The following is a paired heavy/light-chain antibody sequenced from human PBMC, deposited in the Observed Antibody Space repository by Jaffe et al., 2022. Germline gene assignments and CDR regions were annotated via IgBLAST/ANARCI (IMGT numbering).Heavy chain of an antibody. CDR2: INPNSGGT. CDR1: GYTFTGYY. CDR3: ARDLVLRVGSAAAGTMDAD. J-gene: IGHJ4*02. V-gene: IGHV1-2*06. D-gene: IGHD6-13*01. Sequence: QVQLVQSGAEVKKPGASVKVSCKASGYTFTGYYMHWVRQAPGQGLEWMGRINPNSGGTNYAQKFQGRVTMTRDTSISTAYMELSRLRSDDTAVYYCARDLVLRVGSAAAGTMDADWGQGTLVTVSS.
Light chain of an antibody. CDR3: LQHNSYPWT. Sequence: DIQMTQSPSAMSASVGDRVTITCRASQGISNYLAWFQQKPGKVPKRLIYASSSLQSGVPSRFSGSGSGTEFTLTISSLQPEDFATYYCLQHNSYPWTFGQGTKVEIK. CDR2: ASS. V-gene: IGKV1-17*03. CDR1: QGISNY. J-gene: IGKJ1*01.